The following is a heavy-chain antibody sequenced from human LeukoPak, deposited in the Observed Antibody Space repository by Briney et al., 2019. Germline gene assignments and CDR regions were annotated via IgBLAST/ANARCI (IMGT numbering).Heavy chain of an antibody. V-gene: IGHV4-34*01. CDR1: GGSFSGYY. CDR2: INHSGST. D-gene: IGHD3-10*01. Sequence: SETLSLTCAVYGGSFSGYYWSWIRQPPGKGLEWLGEINHSGSTNYNPSLKSRVTISVDTSKNQFSLKLSSVTAADTAVYYCARVGSMVRGVTKYFQHWGQGTLVTVSS. CDR3: ARVGSMVRGVTKYFQH. J-gene: IGHJ1*01.